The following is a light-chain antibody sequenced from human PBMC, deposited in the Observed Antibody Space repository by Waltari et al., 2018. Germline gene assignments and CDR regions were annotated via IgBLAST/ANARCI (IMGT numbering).Light chain of an antibody. Sequence: IQLTQSPSSLSASVGDRVTITGRASQAPSNYLAWYQQKPGKAPRILIYAASTLQSGVPPRFSCSDSGTACTLTISGLQPEDFATYFCQHLDNYPTFGGGTRVENK. CDR1: QAPSNY. CDR2: AAS. CDR3: QHLDNYPT. V-gene: IGKV1-9*01. J-gene: IGKJ4*01.